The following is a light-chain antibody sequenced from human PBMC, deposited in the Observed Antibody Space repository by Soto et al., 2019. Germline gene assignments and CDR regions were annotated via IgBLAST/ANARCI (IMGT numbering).Light chain of an antibody. J-gene: IGLJ3*02. CDR1: SSDVGTYNL. V-gene: IGLV2-23*02. CDR2: EVN. Sequence: QSALTQPASVSGSPGQSITISCTGTSSDVGTYNLVSWYQQHPGKAPKLILFEVNKRPSGVSDRFSGSKSGNTASLTIYGLQAEDESDYYCCSSAGSSTLVFGGGTKLTVL. CDR3: CSSAGSSTLV.